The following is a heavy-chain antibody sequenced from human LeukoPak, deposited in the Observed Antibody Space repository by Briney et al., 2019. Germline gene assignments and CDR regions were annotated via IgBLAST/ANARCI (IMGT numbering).Heavy chain of an antibody. J-gene: IGHJ4*02. D-gene: IGHD3-22*01. V-gene: IGHV3-73*01. CDR3: TRSYYYDSSGPDY. CDR2: IRSKANSYAT. Sequence: GGSLTLSCAASGFTFSGSAMHWVRQASGKGLEWVGRIRSKANSYATAYAASVKGRFTISRDDSKNTAYLQMNSLKTEDTAVYYCTRSYYYDSSGPDYWGQGTLVTVSS. CDR1: GFTFSGSA.